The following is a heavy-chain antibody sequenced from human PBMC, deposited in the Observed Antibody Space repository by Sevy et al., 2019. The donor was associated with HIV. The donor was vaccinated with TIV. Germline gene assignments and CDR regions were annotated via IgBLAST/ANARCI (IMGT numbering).Heavy chain of an antibody. D-gene: IGHD2-21*01. J-gene: IGHJ6*02. CDR3: ARPYVAYCGGDCYFDNKDYYYYYGMDV. V-gene: IGHV1-69*13. CDR2: IIPIFGTA. Sequence: ASVKVSCKASGATFSSYAISWVRQAPGQGLEWMGGIIPIFGTANYAQKFQGRVTITADESTSTAYMELSSLRSEDTAVYYCARPYVAYCGGDCYFDNKDYYYYYGMDVWGQGTTVTVSS. CDR1: GATFSSYA.